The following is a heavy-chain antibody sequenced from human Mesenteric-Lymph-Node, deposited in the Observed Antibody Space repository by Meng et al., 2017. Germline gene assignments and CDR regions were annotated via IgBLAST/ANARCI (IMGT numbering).Heavy chain of an antibody. V-gene: IGHV4-34*01. CDR1: GGSFSGYY. CDR3: ARTIGGADIVVVPAAYYFDY. J-gene: IGHJ4*02. CDR2: INHSGST. D-gene: IGHD2-2*01. Sequence: QVQLQQWGAGLLKPSETLSLTCAVYGGSFSGYYWSWIRPPPGKGLEWIGEINHSGSTNYNPSLKSRVTISVDTSKNQFSLKLSSVTAADTAVYYCARTIGGADIVVVPAAYYFDYWGQGTLVTVSS.